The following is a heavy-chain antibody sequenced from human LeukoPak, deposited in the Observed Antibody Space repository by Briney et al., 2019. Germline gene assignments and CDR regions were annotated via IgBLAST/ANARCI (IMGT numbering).Heavy chain of an antibody. J-gene: IGHJ4*02. CDR1: GGSISSGGYY. CDR3: ARSYSSGWSDY. V-gene: IGHV4-31*03. Sequence: SETLSPTCTVSGGSISSGGYYWSWIRQHPGKGLEWIGYIYYSGSTYYNPSLKSRVTISVDTSKNQFSLKLSSVTAADTAVYYCARSYSSGWSDYWGQGTLVTVSS. D-gene: IGHD6-19*01. CDR2: IYYSGST.